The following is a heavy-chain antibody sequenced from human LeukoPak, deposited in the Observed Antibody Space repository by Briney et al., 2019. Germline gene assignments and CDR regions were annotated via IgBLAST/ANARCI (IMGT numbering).Heavy chain of an antibody. Sequence: SETLSLTCNVSGVSISSSSYYWAWIRQPPGKGLEWIATMYYRGSVYYNPSLKSRVTISVDTSKNQLSLKLSSVTAADTAVYFCARGISALDYWGQGTLVTVSS. V-gene: IGHV4-39*07. CDR1: GVSISSSSYY. CDR2: MYYRGSV. J-gene: IGHJ4*02. CDR3: ARGISALDY. D-gene: IGHD1-20*01.